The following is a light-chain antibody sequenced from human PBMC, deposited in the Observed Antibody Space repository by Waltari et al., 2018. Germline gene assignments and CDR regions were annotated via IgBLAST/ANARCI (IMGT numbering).Light chain of an antibody. CDR3: NSRDTSGFPVV. Sequence: SSELTQDPAVSVALGQTVKITCQGDRLKTYYPSWYQQKPGQAPVLVIYGKNIRPSGIPDRLSGSRSGNTASLTVTGAQAEDEADYYCNSRDTSGFPVVFGGGTKVTVL. CDR2: GKN. CDR1: RLKTYY. J-gene: IGLJ2*01. V-gene: IGLV3-19*01.